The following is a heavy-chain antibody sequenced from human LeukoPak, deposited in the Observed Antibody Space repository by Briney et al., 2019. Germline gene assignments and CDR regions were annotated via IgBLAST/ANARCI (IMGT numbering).Heavy chain of an antibody. CDR1: GGTFSSYA. Sequence: GASVKVSCKASGGTFSSYAISWVRQAPGQGLEWMGGIIPIFGTANYAQKFQGRVTITTDESTSTAYMELSSLRSEDTAVCYCARAQPIVPAAMGWFDPWGQGTLVTVSS. J-gene: IGHJ5*02. V-gene: IGHV1-69*05. CDR3: ARAQPIVPAAMGWFDP. D-gene: IGHD2-2*01. CDR2: IIPIFGTA.